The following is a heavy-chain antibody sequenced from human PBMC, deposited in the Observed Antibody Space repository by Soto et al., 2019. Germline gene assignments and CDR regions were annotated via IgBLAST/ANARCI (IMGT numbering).Heavy chain of an antibody. J-gene: IGHJ4*02. CDR2: ISYDGSNK. Sequence: QVQLVESGGGVVQPGRSLRLSCAASGFTFSSNAMHWVRQAPGKGLEWVAIISYDGSNKYYADSVKGRFTISRDNSKNTLYLQMHSLSAEDTDVYYCTRYQGGDIDYWGQGTLVTVSS. V-gene: IGHV3-30-3*01. CDR3: TRYQGGDIDY. CDR1: GFTFSSNA. D-gene: IGHD3-16*01.